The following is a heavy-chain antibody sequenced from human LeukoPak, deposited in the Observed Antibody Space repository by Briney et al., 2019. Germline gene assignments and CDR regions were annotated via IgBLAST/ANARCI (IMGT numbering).Heavy chain of an antibody. CDR3: AKPGIPIYYYYYMDV. CDR2: ISYDSGSI. Sequence: GRSLRLSCAASGFKFDDYAMHWVRQAPGKGLEWVSGISYDSGSIAYGDSVKGRFTISRDNSKNTLYLQMNSLRAEDTAVYYCAKPGIPIYYYYYMDVWGKGTTVTVSS. CDR1: GFKFDDYA. J-gene: IGHJ6*03. V-gene: IGHV3-9*01.